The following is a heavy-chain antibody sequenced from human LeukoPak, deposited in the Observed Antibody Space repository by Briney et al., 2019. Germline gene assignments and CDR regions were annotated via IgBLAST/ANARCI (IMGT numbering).Heavy chain of an antibody. CDR1: GVSISSYY. CDR2: IYYSGST. Sequence: SSETLSLTCTVSGVSISSYYWSWIRQPPGKGLEWIGYIYYSGSTNYNPSLKSRVTISVDTSKNQFSLKLSSVTAADTAVYFCARGRWLPNAFDIWGQGTMVTVFS. V-gene: IGHV4-59*08. D-gene: IGHD5-24*01. CDR3: ARGRWLPNAFDI. J-gene: IGHJ3*02.